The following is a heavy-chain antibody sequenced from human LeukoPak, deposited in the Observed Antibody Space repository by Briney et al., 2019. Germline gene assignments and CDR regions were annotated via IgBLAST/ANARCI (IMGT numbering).Heavy chain of an antibody. D-gene: IGHD6-6*01. Sequence: SGGSLRLSCAASGLTVSDNYMNWVRQAPGKGLVWDSVIFSGGSPYYADSVKGRFTISRDNSKNTLYLQMNRLRAEDTAVYYCARGHSSSSGSPDYWGQGTLVTVSS. CDR1: GLTVSDNY. V-gene: IGHV3-53*01. CDR2: IFSGGSP. J-gene: IGHJ4*02. CDR3: ARGHSSSSGSPDY.